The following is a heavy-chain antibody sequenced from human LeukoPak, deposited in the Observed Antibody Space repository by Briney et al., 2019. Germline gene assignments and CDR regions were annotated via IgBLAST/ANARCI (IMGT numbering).Heavy chain of an antibody. CDR1: GFTFSSYW. CDR3: ARAMGDYGDFNWFDP. J-gene: IGHJ5*02. V-gene: IGHV3-7*04. CDR2: IKQDGSEK. D-gene: IGHD4-17*01. Sequence: PGGSLRLPCAASGFTFSSYWMSWVRQAPGKGLEWVANIKQDGSEKYYVDSVKGRFTISRDNAKNSLYLQMNSLRAEDTAVYYCARAMGDYGDFNWFDPWGQGTLVTVSS.